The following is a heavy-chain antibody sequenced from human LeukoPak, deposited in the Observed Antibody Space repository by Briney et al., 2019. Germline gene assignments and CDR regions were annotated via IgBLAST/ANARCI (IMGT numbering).Heavy chain of an antibody. CDR2: ISSSSSYI. J-gene: IGHJ4*02. CDR1: GFTFSSYS. V-gene: IGHV3-21*04. D-gene: IGHD2-2*02. CDR3: AKPDCSYTDCYRPTY. Sequence: PGRSLRLSCAASGFTFSSYSMNWVRQAPGKGLEWVSSISSSSSYIYYADSVKGRFTISRDSSMNTLYLQMNSLRAEDTAVYYCAKPDCSYTDCYRPTYWGQGTLVTVSS.